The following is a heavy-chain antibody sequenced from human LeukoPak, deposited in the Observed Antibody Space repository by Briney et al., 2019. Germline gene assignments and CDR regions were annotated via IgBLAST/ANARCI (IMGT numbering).Heavy chain of an antibody. CDR3: ATYCSGGSCPDDY. CDR2: ISGSGGST. D-gene: IGHD2-15*01. CDR1: GFTFSSYA. Sequence: GGSLRLSCAASGFTFSSYAMSWVRQAPGKGLEWVSAISGSGGSTYYADSVKGRFTISRDNSKNTLYLQMSSLRAEDTAVYYCATYCSGGSCPDDYWGQGTLVTVSS. V-gene: IGHV3-23*01. J-gene: IGHJ4*02.